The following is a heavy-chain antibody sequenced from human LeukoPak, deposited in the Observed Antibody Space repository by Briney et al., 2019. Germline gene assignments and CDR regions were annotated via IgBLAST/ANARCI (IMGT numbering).Heavy chain of an antibody. V-gene: IGHV4-39*01. J-gene: IGHJ6*02. D-gene: IGHD2-2*02. CDR1: GGSISSSSYY. CDR3: ARLGDPVYCSSTSCYTEYYYYGMDV. CDR2: IYYSGST. Sequence: PSETLSLTCTVSGGSISSSSYYWGWVRQPPGKGLEWIGSIYYSGSTYYNPSLKSRVTISVDTSNNQFSLKLSSVTAADTAAYYCARLGDPVYCSSTSCYTEYYYYGMDVWGQGTTVTVSS.